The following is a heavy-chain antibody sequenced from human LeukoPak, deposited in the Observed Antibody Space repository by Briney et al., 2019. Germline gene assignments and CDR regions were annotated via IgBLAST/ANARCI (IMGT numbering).Heavy chain of an antibody. V-gene: IGHV1-3*03. D-gene: IGHD5-12*01. CDR1: GYTFTSYA. Sequence: ASVKVSCKASGYTFTSYAMHWVRQAPGQRLEWMGWINAGNGDTKYSQDFQGRVTISRDTSASTAYMELSSLRSEDMAVYYCARDLLDSGYDFSLDYWGQGTLVTVSS. CDR2: INAGNGDT. J-gene: IGHJ4*02. CDR3: ARDLLDSGYDFSLDY.